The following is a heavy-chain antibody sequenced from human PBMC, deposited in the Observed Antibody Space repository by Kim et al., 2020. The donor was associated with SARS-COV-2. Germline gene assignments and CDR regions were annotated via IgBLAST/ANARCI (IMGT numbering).Heavy chain of an antibody. CDR1: GFTFSSYA. D-gene: IGHD2-2*02. CDR2: ISGSGDGT. V-gene: IGHV3-23*01. J-gene: IGHJ6*02. CDR3: AKDLVVPTTIKKYYYAMDV. Sequence: GGSLRLSCAASGFTFSSYAMSWVRQAPGKGLGWVSFISGSGDGTYYADSVKGRFTISRDNSKNTLYLQMNSLRAEDTAVYYCAKDLVVPTTIKKYYYAMDVWGQGTTVTVSS.